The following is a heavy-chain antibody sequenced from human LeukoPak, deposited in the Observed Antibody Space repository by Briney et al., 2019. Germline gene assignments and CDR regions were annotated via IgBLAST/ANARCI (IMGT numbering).Heavy chain of an antibody. V-gene: IGHV4-4*07. J-gene: IGHJ3*02. D-gene: IGHD2-2*01. CDR2: IYNSVNT. CDR3: ARGGKYTSSLNALDI. CDR1: GGSIGSFY. Sequence: SETLSLTCTVSGGSIGSFYWIWIRQPAGKGLEWIGRIYNSVNTNYNPSLKSRVTMSVDTSKNQFSLELSSVTAADTAFYYCARGGKYTSSLNALDIWGQGTMVTVSS.